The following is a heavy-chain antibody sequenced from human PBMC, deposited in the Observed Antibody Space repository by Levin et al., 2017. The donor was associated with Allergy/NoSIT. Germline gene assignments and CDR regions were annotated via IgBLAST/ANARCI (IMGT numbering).Heavy chain of an antibody. CDR3: ARVDDY. CDR2: IHPNGKT. Sequence: PSETLSLTCLVSGSSITSSYYWGWIRQPPGKGLEWIASIHPNGKTYYNPSLKNRVTTSMDTSENQFSLRVSAVTAADTALDFCARVDDYWGQGILVTVSS. CDR1: GSSITSSYY. V-gene: IGHV4-38-2*01. D-gene: IGHD2-15*01. J-gene: IGHJ4*02.